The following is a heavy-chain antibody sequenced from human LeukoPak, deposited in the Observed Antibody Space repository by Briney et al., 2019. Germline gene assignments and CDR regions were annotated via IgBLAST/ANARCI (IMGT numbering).Heavy chain of an antibody. J-gene: IGHJ4*02. CDR1: GFSFKSYA. V-gene: IGHV3-23*01. Sequence: GGSLRLSCAASGFSFKSYAMNWVRQAPGKGLEWVSAISESGDNTHYADSVKGRFTISRDNSQNTLYLQMNSLRAEDTAVYYCGKQYVNCWGQGTVVTVSS. CDR2: ISESGDNT. CDR3: GKQYVNC.